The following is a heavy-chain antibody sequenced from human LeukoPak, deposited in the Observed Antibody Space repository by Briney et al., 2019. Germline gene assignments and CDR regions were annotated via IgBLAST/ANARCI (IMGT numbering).Heavy chain of an antibody. CDR3: ARVGPTDDYGDSHDAFDI. CDR2: IYYSGST. J-gene: IGHJ3*02. CDR1: GGSVSSSF. Sequence: SETLSLTCSVSGGSVSSSFWSWIRQPPGKGLEGIGHIYYSGSTNYNPSLKSRVTISVDTSKNHFSLKVTSLTAADTAVYYCARVGPTDDYGDSHDAFDIWGQGTLVAVSS. V-gene: IGHV4-59*02. D-gene: IGHD4-17*01.